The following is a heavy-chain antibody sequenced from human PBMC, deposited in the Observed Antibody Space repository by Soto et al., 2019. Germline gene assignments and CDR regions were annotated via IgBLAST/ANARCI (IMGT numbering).Heavy chain of an antibody. CDR3: ARVYYDILTGQNWFDP. D-gene: IGHD3-9*01. J-gene: IGHJ5*02. Sequence: QVQLQESGPGLVKPSQTLSLTCTVSGGSISSGGYYWSWIRQHPGKGLEWIGYIYYSGSTYYNPSLKSRVTISVDTSKNQYSLNLSSVTAADTAVYYCARVYYDILTGQNWFDPWGQGTLVTVSS. CDR2: IYYSGST. V-gene: IGHV4-31*03. CDR1: GGSISSGGYY.